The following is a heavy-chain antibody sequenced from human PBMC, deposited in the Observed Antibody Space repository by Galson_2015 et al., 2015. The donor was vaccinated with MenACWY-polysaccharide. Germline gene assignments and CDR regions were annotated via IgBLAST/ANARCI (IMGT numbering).Heavy chain of an antibody. CDR2: ISGSGNSR. CDR3: AKDGRSGSFGISQTDY. CDR1: GSTFSNYG. D-gene: IGHD1-26*01. J-gene: IGHJ4*02. V-gene: IGHV3-23*01. Sequence: SLRLSCAASGSTFSNYGMSWVRQAPGKGLEWVSGISGSGNSRHYADSGKGRFTISRDNSKNMLYLQVNSLRAEDTAVYYCAKDGRSGSFGISQTDYWGQGTLVTVSS.